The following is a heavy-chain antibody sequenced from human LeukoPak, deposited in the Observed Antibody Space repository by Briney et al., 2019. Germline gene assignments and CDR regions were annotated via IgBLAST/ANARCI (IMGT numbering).Heavy chain of an antibody. CDR3: AKAPVTSCRGAFCYPFDY. Sequence: SGGSLRLSCATSGFSFSSYAMSWVRQAPGKGLEWVSAMSSSDDGRYYAASVRGRFTISRDTSRSTLYLQMNSLRAEDAAVYYCAKAPVTSCRGAFCYPFDYWGQGTLVTASS. V-gene: IGHV3-23*01. J-gene: IGHJ4*02. CDR2: MSSSDDGR. D-gene: IGHD2-15*01. CDR1: GFSFSSYA.